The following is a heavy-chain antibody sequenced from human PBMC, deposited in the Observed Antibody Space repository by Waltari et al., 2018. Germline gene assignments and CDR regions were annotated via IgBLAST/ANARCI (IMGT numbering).Heavy chain of an antibody. CDR1: GGTITGHH. Sequence: QVHLQASGPGLLKPSETLSLTCTVSGGTITGHHWGWVRQPPGMGLEWIGYMYYNGRVNFTPSFRSRITMSVDTSKNLFFLNLSSVTAADTAMYYCVRDRGGLTHFDWFLSVWGQGKMVLVSS. J-gene: IGHJ3*01. CDR2: MYYNGRV. D-gene: IGHD3-9*01. V-gene: IGHV4-59*11. CDR3: VRDRGGLTHFDWFLSV.